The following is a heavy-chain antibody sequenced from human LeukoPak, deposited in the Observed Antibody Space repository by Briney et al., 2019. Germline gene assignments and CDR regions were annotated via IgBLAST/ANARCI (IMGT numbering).Heavy chain of an antibody. D-gene: IGHD6-19*01. V-gene: IGHV3-33*08. CDR3: AREPGVRWLVAFDY. J-gene: IGHJ4*02. CDR1: GFTFSSYG. Sequence: GGSLRLSCAASGFTFSSYGMHWVRQAPGKGLEWVAVIWYDGSTKYYADSVKGRFTISRDNSENTLYLQMDSQRAEDTAVYYCAREPGVRWLVAFDYWGQGTLVTVSS. CDR2: IWYDGSTK.